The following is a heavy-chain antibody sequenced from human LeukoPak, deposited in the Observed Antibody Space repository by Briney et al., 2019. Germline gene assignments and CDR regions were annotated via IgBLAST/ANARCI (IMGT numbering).Heavy chain of an antibody. V-gene: IGHV4-30-2*05. CDR1: GGSISSGGYY. D-gene: IGHD1-7*01. CDR2: IYHSGST. Sequence: SETLSLTCTVSGGSISSGGYYWSWIRQPPGKGLEWIGYIYHSGSTYYNPSLKSRVTISVDTSKNQFSLKLSSVTAADTAVYYCARGYNWNYGPFDYWGQGTLVTVSS. J-gene: IGHJ4*02. CDR3: ARGYNWNYGPFDY.